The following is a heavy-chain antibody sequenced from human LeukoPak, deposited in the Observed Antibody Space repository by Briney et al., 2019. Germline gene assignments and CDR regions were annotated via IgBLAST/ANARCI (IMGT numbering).Heavy chain of an antibody. CDR1: GFTFSSYW. Sequence: PGGSLRLSCAASGFTFSSYWMHWVRQAPGKGLVWVSRINSDGSSTSYADSVKGRFTISRDNAKNSLYLQVNSLRAEDTAVYYCARDGIAAAGTPPDYWGQGTLVTVSS. CDR3: ARDGIAAAGTPPDY. V-gene: IGHV3-74*01. CDR2: INSDGSST. J-gene: IGHJ4*02. D-gene: IGHD6-13*01.